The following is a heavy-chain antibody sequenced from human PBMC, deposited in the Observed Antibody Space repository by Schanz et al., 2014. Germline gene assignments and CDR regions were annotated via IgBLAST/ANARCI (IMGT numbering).Heavy chain of an antibody. Sequence: QVQLVQSGAEVKKPGASVRLSCKASGYSFTTYAVNWVRQATGQGPEWMGWISGYNGDTNYAPKFQDRVTMTTDTSTGITSLELRNLKSDDTAVYYCARDRVSFVRGPLGVDWGQGTLVTVSS. D-gene: IGHD3-10*01. J-gene: IGHJ4*02. V-gene: IGHV1-18*01. CDR2: ISGYNGDT. CDR1: GYSFTTYA. CDR3: ARDRVSFVRGPLGVD.